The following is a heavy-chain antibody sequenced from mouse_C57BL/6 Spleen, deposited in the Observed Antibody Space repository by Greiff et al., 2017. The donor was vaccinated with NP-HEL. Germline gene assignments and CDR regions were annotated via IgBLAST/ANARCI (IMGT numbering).Heavy chain of an antibody. Sequence: VQLQQSGAELVRPGSSVKLSCKASGYTFTSYWMHWVKQRPIQGLEWIGNIDPSDSETHYNQKFKDKATLTVDKSSSTAYMQLSSLTSEDSAVYYCARKRDGYSFDYWGQGTTLTVSS. CDR3: ARKRDGYSFDY. CDR1: GYTFTSYW. D-gene: IGHD2-3*01. CDR2: IDPSDSET. J-gene: IGHJ2*01. V-gene: IGHV1-52*01.